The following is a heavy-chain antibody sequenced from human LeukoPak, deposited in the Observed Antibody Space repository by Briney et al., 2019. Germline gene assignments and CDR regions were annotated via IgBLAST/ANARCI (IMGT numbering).Heavy chain of an antibody. CDR3: AKDGLAAAGWFDY. V-gene: IGHV3-30*18. CDR2: ISYDGSSK. CDR1: GFTFSYYG. D-gene: IGHD6-13*01. J-gene: IGHJ4*02. Sequence: PGRSLRLSCAASGFTFSYYGMHWVRQAPGKGLEWVAVISYDGSSKYYADSVKGRFTISRENSKNTLYLKMNSLRAEDTAVYYCAKDGLAAAGWFDYWGQGTLVTVSS.